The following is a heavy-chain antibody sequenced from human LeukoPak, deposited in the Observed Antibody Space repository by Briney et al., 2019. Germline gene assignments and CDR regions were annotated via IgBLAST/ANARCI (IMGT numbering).Heavy chain of an antibody. V-gene: IGHV3-33*06. CDR2: IWYDGSNK. CDR1: GFTFSSYG. Sequence: GGSLRLSCAASGFTFSSYGMHWVRQAPGKGLEWVAVIWYDGSNKYYADSVKGRFTISRDNSKNTLYLQMNSLRAEDTAVYYCAKTEDYYDSSGYYSVAAFDYWGQGTLVTVSS. D-gene: IGHD3-22*01. J-gene: IGHJ4*02. CDR3: AKTEDYYDSSGYYSVAAFDY.